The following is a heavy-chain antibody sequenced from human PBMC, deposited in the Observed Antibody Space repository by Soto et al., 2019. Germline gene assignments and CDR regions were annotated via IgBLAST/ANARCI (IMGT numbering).Heavy chain of an antibody. Sequence: QVQLVASGGGVVQPGRSLRLSCAASGFTFSSYGMHWVRQAPGKGLEWVAVISYDGSNKYYADSVKGRFTISRDNSKNTLYLQMNSLRAEDTAVYYCAQTWGVPAAMEGAFDIWGQGTMVTVSS. J-gene: IGHJ3*02. D-gene: IGHD2-2*01. CDR1: GFTFSSYG. CDR3: AQTWGVPAAMEGAFDI. V-gene: IGHV3-30*03. CDR2: ISYDGSNK.